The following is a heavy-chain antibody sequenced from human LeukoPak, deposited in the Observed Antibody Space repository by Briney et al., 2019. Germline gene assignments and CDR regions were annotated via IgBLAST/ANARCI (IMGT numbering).Heavy chain of an antibody. D-gene: IGHD5-18*01. CDR3: ARVELDRGYSYGPYYFDY. V-gene: IGHV1-2*02. CDR1: GYTFTGYY. Sequence: GASVKVSCKASGYTFTGYYMHWVRQAPGQGLEWMGWINPNSGGTNYAQKFQGRVTMTRDTSISTAYMELSRLRSDDTAVYYCARVELDRGYSYGPYYFDYWGQGTLVTVSS. J-gene: IGHJ4*02. CDR2: INPNSGGT.